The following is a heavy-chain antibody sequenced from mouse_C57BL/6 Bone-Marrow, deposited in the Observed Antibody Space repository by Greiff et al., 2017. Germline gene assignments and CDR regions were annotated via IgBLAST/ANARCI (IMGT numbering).Heavy chain of an antibody. V-gene: IGHV6-6*01. D-gene: IGHD2-3*01. CDR1: GFTFSDAW. J-gene: IGHJ2*01. CDR2: IRNKDNNHAT. CDR3: TPGGYYDY. Sequence: EVMLVESGGGLVQPGGSMKLSCAASGFTFSDAWMDWVRQSPEKGLEWVAEIRNKDNNHATYYAESVKGRFTISRDDSKSSVYLQMNSLRAADTGIDYCTPGGYYDYWGQGTTLTVSS.